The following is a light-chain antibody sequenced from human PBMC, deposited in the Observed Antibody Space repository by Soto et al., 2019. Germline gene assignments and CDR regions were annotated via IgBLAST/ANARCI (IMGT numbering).Light chain of an antibody. Sequence: EIVLTQSPGTLSLSPGERATLSCRASQSVPSSCLAWYQQKPGQAPRLLIYDASSRATGIPDRFSGSESGKDFTLSISRMEAEDFAVYYCRQYGSSPLTFGGGTKVGIK. CDR2: DAS. J-gene: IGKJ4*01. CDR3: RQYGSSPLT. V-gene: IGKV3-20*01. CDR1: QSVPSSC.